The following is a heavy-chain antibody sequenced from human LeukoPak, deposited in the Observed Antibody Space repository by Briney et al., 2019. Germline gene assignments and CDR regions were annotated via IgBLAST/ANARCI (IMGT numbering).Heavy chain of an antibody. CDR2: IKNDETNT. D-gene: IGHD4-11*01. CDR3: ARSASTSYSYMDV. CDR1: GFTFSNYY. J-gene: IGHJ6*03. Sequence: PGGSLRLSCAASGFTFSNYYMHWVRQAPGKGLVWVSRIKNDETNTGYADSVKGRFTISRDNAKNTLYLQMNSLRAEDTAVYYCARSASTSYSYMDVWGKGTTVTVSS. V-gene: IGHV3-74*01.